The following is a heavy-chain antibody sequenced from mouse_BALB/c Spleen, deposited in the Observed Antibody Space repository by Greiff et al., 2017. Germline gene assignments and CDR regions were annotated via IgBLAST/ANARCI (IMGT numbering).Heavy chain of an antibody. CDR1: GFNIKDTY. CDR3: ARGRGLRVDY. CDR2: IDPANGNT. D-gene: IGHD2-4*01. Sequence: EVQLQQSGAELVKPGASVKLSCTASGFNIKDTYMHWVKQRPEQGLEWIGRIDPANGNTKYDPKFQGKATITADTSSNTAYLQLSSLTSEDAAVYYCARGRGLRVDYWGQGTTLTVSS. V-gene: IGHV14-3*02. J-gene: IGHJ2*01.